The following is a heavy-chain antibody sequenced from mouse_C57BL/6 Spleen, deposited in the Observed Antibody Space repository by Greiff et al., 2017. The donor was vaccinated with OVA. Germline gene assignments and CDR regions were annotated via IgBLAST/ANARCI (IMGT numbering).Heavy chain of an antibody. CDR2: ISDGGSYT. D-gene: IGHD2-3*01. Sequence: EVQLVESGGGLVKPGGSLKLSCAASGFTFSSYAMSWVRQTPEKRLEWVATISDGGSYTYYPDNVKGRFTISRDNAKNNLYLQMSHLKSEDTAMYYCAREGDDGYYDDWGQGTTRTVSS. V-gene: IGHV5-4*01. CDR3: AREGDDGYYDD. CDR1: GFTFSSYA. J-gene: IGHJ2*01.